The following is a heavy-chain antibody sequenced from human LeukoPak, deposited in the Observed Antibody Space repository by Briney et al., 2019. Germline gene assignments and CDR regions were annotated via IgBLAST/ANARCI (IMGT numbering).Heavy chain of an antibody. D-gene: IGHD3-16*02. V-gene: IGHV1-2*02. CDR2: INPNSGGT. J-gene: IGHJ4*02. Sequence: ASVKVSCKASGYTFTGYYMHWVRQAPGQGLEWMGWINPNSGGTNYAQKFQGRVTMTRDTSINTAYMELSRLRSDDTAVYYCARGIGGVIVMYDYWGQGTLVTVSS. CDR3: ARGIGGVIVMYDY. CDR1: GYTFTGYY.